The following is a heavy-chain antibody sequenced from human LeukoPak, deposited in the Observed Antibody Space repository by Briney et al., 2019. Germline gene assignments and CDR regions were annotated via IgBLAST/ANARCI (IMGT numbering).Heavy chain of an antibody. J-gene: IGHJ4*02. D-gene: IGHD4-17*01. CDR3: ARLPPYGDYSLDY. Sequence: PSETLSLTCAVYGGSFSDYYWTWIRQPPGKGLEWIGEINHSGSPNNNPSLKSRVTMSVDTSKNQFSLKLSSVTAADTAVYYCARLPPYGDYSLDYWGQGTLVIVSS. V-gene: IGHV4-34*01. CDR2: INHSGSP. CDR1: GGSFSDYY.